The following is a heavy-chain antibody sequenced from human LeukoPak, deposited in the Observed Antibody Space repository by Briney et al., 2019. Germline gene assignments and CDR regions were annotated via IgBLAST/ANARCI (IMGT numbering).Heavy chain of an antibody. J-gene: IGHJ6*03. CDR1: GFTFSNYE. Sequence: PGGSLRLSCAASGFTFSNYEMNWVRQAPGKVLEWISHISNTGDIIHYADSVEGRFTISRDNAKNSLYLQMNSLRAEDTAVYYCAKDATAAVGTDYMDVWGKGTTVTISS. CDR2: ISNTGDII. CDR3: AKDATAAVGTDYMDV. V-gene: IGHV3-48*03. D-gene: IGHD6-13*01.